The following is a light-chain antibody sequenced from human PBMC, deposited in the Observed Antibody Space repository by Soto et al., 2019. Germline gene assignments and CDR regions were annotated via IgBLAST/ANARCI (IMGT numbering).Light chain of an antibody. V-gene: IGLV2-23*02. CDR2: EVS. CDR3: SSYGGSRRLV. Sequence: QSALTQPASVSGSPGQSITISCTGTSSDVGSYNHVSWYQQHPGKAPKLMIYEVSKRPSGVSNRFSGSKSGNTASLTISGLQAEDEADYYCSSYGGSRRLVFGGGTKLTVL. J-gene: IGLJ2*01. CDR1: SSDVGSYNH.